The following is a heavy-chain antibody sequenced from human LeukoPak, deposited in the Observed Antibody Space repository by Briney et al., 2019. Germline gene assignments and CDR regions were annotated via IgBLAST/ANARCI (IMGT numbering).Heavy chain of an antibody. CDR1: GFTFNTYS. J-gene: IGHJ4*02. CDR2: IKQDGSEK. V-gene: IGHV3-7*01. Sequence: GGSLRLSCAASGFTFNTYSMSWVRQAPGKGLEWAANIKQDGSEKYYVDSVKGRFTISRDNAKNSLYLQMNSLRAEDTAVYYCAREPSSGWYRGPFDYWGQGTLVTVSS. D-gene: IGHD6-19*01. CDR3: AREPSSGWYRGPFDY.